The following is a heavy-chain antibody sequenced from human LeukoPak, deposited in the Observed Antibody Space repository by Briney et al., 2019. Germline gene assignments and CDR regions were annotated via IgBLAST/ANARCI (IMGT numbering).Heavy chain of an antibody. D-gene: IGHD2-2*02. J-gene: IGHJ6*04. CDR2: IYYSGST. Sequence: SETLSLTCAVYGGSFNGYYWGWIRQPPGKGLEWIGSIYYSGSTYYNPSLKSRVTISVDTSKNQFSLKLSSVTAADTAVYYCARGHCSSTSCYNSPLDVWGKGTTVTISS. V-gene: IGHV4-34*01. CDR3: ARGHCSSTSCYNSPLDV. CDR1: GGSFNGYY.